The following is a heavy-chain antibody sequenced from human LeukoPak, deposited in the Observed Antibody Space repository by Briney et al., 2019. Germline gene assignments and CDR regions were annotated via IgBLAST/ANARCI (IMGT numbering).Heavy chain of an antibody. CDR2: VNPSGGST. D-gene: IGHD5-24*01. CDR3: ARDLTTQSRREGIFDY. CDR1: GYTFTSYY. J-gene: IGHJ4*02. Sequence: VASVKVSCKASGYTFTSYYMHWVRQAPGQGLEWMGIVNPSGGSTSYAQKFQGRVTMTRDMSTSTVYMELSSLRSEDTAVYYCARDLTTQSRREGIFDYWGQGTLVTVSS. V-gene: IGHV1-46*01.